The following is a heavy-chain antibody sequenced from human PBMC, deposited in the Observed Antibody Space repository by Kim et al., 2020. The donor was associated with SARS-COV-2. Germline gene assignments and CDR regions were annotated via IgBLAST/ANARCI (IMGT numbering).Heavy chain of an antibody. J-gene: IGHJ5*01. D-gene: IGHD4-4*01. V-gene: IGHV3-23*01. Sequence: GGTTHNPDSVKGRFTISRDNPKNTLYMQINSLRAEDTAIYYCAKDHSMGSWGQGTLVTVSS. CDR3: AKDHSMGS. CDR2: GGTT.